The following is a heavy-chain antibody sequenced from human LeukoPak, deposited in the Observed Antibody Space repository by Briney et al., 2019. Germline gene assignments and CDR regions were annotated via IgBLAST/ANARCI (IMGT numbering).Heavy chain of an antibody. V-gene: IGHV5-51*01. CDR2: IYPGDSDT. CDR3: ARVEMATGWFDP. Sequence: GESLKISCKGSGYSFTSHWIGWGRKLPGKGLEGMGIIYPGDSDTTYSPSFQGQVTISADKSISTAYLQWSSLKASDTAIYYCARVEMATGWFDPWSQGTLVTVSS. J-gene: IGHJ5*02. D-gene: IGHD5-24*01. CDR1: GYSFTSHW.